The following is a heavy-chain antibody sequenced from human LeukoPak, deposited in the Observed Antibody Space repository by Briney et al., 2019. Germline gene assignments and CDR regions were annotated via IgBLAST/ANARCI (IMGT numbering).Heavy chain of an antibody. CDR2: IGIDSGNT. J-gene: IGHJ4*02. Sequence: GGSLRLSYAASGFIFNDYSMKWARQAPGKGLEWISYIGIDSGNTKYADSVKGRFTISGDNAKSSLYLQMNSLRVEDTAVYYCARDHNYAFDNWGQGTLVTVSS. D-gene: IGHD4-11*01. CDR1: GFIFNDYS. V-gene: IGHV3-48*04. CDR3: ARDHNYAFDN.